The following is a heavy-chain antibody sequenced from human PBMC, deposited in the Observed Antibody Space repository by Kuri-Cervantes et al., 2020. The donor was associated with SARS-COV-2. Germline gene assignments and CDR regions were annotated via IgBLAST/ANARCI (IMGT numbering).Heavy chain of an antibody. CDR2: ISQSGNT. J-gene: IGHJ6*03. D-gene: IGHD7-27*01. CDR1: GGSISSGDYY. CDR3: ARVSGDSRFSYYMDV. V-gene: IGHV4-30-2*01. Sequence: LRLSCTVSGGSISSGDYYWSWIRQPPGKGLEWIGYISQSGNTYYNPPLKSRVTISVDRSKNQFSLKVSSVSAADTAVYYCARVSGDSRFSYYMDVWGTGTTVTVSS.